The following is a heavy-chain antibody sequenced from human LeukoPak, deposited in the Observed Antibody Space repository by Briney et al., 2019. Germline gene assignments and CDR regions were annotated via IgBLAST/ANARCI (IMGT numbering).Heavy chain of an antibody. V-gene: IGHV3-48*02. Sequence: GGSLRLSCAASGFTFSSYSMNWVRQAPGKGLEWVSYISSSSSTIYYADSVKGRFTISRDNAKNSLYLQMNSLRDEDTAVYYCARGPGVLERRRLGYFDYWGQGTLVTVSS. CDR2: ISSSSSTI. J-gene: IGHJ4*02. D-gene: IGHD1-1*01. CDR3: ARGPGVLERRRLGYFDY. CDR1: GFTFSSYS.